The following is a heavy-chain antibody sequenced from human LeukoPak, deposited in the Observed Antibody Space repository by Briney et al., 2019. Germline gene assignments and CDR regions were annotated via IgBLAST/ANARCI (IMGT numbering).Heavy chain of an antibody. CDR3: ARGYDSSGYSFDY. J-gene: IGHJ4*02. CDR1: GGTFSSYA. CDR2: IIPIFGTA. V-gene: IGHV1-69*05. D-gene: IGHD3-22*01. Sequence: GSSVKVSCKASGGTFSSYAISWVRQAPGQGLEWMGGIIPIFGTANYAQKLQGRVTMTTDTSTSTAYMELRSLRSDDTAVYYCARGYDSSGYSFDYWGQGTLVTVSS.